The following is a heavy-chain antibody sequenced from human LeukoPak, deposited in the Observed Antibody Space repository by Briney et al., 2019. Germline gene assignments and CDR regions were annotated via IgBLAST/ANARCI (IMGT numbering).Heavy chain of an antibody. CDR1: GFTVSSNY. J-gene: IGHJ4*02. Sequence: GGSLRLSCAASGFTVSSNYRSWVRQAPGKGLEWVSVIYSGGSTYYADSVKGRFTISRDNSKNTLYLQMNSLRADDTAVYYCARVRHGDYYDYWGQGTQVTVSS. CDR2: IYSGGST. CDR3: ARVRHGDYYDY. D-gene: IGHD4-17*01. V-gene: IGHV3-66*01.